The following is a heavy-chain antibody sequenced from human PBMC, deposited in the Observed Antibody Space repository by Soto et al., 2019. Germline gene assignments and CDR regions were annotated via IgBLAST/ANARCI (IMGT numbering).Heavy chain of an antibody. CDR3: AREYYYGSGSYYRYYYYMDV. CDR1: GFTFSSYW. D-gene: IGHD3-10*01. J-gene: IGHJ6*03. Sequence: GGSLRLSCAASGFTFSSYWMHWVRHAPGKGLVWVSRINTDGSGTSYADSVKGRFTISRDNSKNTLYLQMNSLRAEDTAVYYCAREYYYGSGSYYRYYYYMDVWGKGTTVTVSS. V-gene: IGHV3-74*01. CDR2: INTDGSGT.